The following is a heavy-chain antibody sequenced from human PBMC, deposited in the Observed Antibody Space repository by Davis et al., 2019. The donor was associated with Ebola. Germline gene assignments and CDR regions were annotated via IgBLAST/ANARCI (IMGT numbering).Heavy chain of an antibody. CDR3: AREYPVERSGYYY. CDR1: GYTFISYY. V-gene: IGHV1-46*01. CDR2: INPSSGST. J-gene: IGHJ4*02. Sequence: AASVQVSCKASGYTFISYYMHWVRQAPGQGLEWMGMINPSSGSTTFAQKLQGRITMTTDTSTSTVYMELSSLRSEDTAEYYCAREYPVERSGYYYWGQGTLVTVSS. D-gene: IGHD3-22*01.